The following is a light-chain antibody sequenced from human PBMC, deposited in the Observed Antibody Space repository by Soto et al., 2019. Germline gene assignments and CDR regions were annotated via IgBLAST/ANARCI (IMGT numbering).Light chain of an antibody. CDR1: SSDVGGYNY. CDR3: RSYTSSSTLV. CDR2: EVS. J-gene: IGLJ1*01. Sequence: QSVLTLLASVSGSPGQSNPISCTGTSSDVGGYNYVSWYQQHPGKAPKLMIYEVSNRPSGVSNRFSGSKSGNTASLTISGLQAEDEADYYCRSYTSSSTLVFGTGTKVTVL. V-gene: IGLV2-14*01.